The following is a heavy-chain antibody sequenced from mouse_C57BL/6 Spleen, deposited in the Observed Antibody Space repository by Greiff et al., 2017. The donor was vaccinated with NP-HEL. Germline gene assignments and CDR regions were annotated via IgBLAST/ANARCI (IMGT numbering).Heavy chain of an antibody. CDR2: INYDGSST. Sequence: EVKLVESEGGLVQPGSSMKLSCTASGFTFSDYYMAWVRQVPEKGLEWVANINYDGSSTYYLDSLKSRFIISRDNAKNILYLQMSSLKSEDTATYYCARDGYYSNYGGAMDYWGQGTSVTVSS. J-gene: IGHJ4*01. D-gene: IGHD2-5*01. CDR3: ARDGYYSNYGGAMDY. CDR1: GFTFSDYY. V-gene: IGHV5-16*01.